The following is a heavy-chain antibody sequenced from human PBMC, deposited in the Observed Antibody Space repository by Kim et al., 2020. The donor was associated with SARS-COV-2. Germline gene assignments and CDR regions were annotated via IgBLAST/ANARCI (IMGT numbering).Heavy chain of an antibody. V-gene: IGHV3-64D*06. CDR1: GFTFSSYA. Sequence: GGSLRLSCSASGFTFSSYAMHWVRQAPGKGLEYVSAISSNGGSTYYADSVKGRFTISRDNSKNTLYLQMSSLRAEDTAVYYCDRGYCSSTSCYRPVEGMDVWGQGTTVTVSS. CDR3: DRGYCSSTSCYRPVEGMDV. CDR2: ISSNGGST. D-gene: IGHD2-2*01. J-gene: IGHJ6*02.